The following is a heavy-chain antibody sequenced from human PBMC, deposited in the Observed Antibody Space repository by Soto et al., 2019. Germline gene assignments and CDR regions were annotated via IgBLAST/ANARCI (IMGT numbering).Heavy chain of an antibody. J-gene: IGHJ6*02. V-gene: IGHV1-69*01. Sequence: QVQLVQSGAEVKKPGSSVKVSCEASGGTFSSYTINWVRQAPGQGLEWLGHIIPLFGRPQYAQKFQGRVTITADESTSTAYMELSSLRSEDTAVYYCARDRGLLPTAYGMDVWGQGTTVTVSS. CDR3: ARDRGLLPTAYGMDV. CDR1: GGTFSSYT. CDR2: IIPLFGRP. D-gene: IGHD1-26*01.